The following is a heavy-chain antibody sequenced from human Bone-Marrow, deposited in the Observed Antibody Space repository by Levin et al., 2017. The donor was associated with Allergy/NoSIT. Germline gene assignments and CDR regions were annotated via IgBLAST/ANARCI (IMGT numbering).Heavy chain of an antibody. CDR2: IIPILGLV. J-gene: IGHJ4*02. D-gene: IGHD3-9*01. CDR3: ATKGYDTSTGNPIDC. CDR1: EGTFSSYP. Sequence: SVKVSCKASEGTFSSYPLSWVRQAPGQGLEWMGRIIPILGLVNYTQKLQGRVTITADKSTNTAYVELSSLRSEDTAIYYCATKGYDTSTGNPIDCWGQGTLVIVSS. V-gene: IGHV1-69*02.